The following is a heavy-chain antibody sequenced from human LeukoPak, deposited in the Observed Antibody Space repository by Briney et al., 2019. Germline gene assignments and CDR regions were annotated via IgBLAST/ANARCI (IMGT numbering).Heavy chain of an antibody. CDR2: IYYSGST. CDR3: ARGYYYLDV. V-gene: IGHV4-39*02. J-gene: IGHJ6*03. Sequence: PPETLSLTCTVPGGSISSSSYYWGWIRQSPGKGLEWIVNIYYSGSTYYNPSLKSRLTTSVDTPKNPFSLNLSSMTAEARALSYCARGYYYLDVWGKGATVTIS. CDR1: GGSISSSSYY.